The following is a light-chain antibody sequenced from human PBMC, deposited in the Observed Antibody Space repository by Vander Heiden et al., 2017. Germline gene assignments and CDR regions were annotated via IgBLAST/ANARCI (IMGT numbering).Light chain of an antibody. V-gene: IGKV4-1*01. CDR1: QNVLYNSNNKNY. CDR2: WAS. CDR3: QQFYSLPWT. J-gene: IGKJ1*01. Sequence: DILMTQSPDSLAVSLGERPTLHCTSSQNVLYNSNNKNYLAWYQQKPGQPPKLLIYWASTRESGVPDRFSGSGSGTDFTLTISSLQAEDVAVYYCQQFYSLPWTFGQGTKVEI.